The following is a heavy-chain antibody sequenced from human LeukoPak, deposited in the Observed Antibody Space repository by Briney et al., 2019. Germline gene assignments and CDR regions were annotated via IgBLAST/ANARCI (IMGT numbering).Heavy chain of an antibody. CDR2: INPNSGGT. D-gene: IGHD3-22*01. Sequence: ASVKVSCKASGYTFTGYYMHWVRQAPGQGLEWMGWINPNSGGTNYAQKFQGRVTMTRDTSISTAYMELSRLRSDDTAVYYCARDRYYDSSGYYYLAFYMDVWGKGTTVTVSS. CDR3: ARDRYYDSSGYYYLAFYMDV. J-gene: IGHJ6*03. V-gene: IGHV1-2*02. CDR1: GYTFTGYY.